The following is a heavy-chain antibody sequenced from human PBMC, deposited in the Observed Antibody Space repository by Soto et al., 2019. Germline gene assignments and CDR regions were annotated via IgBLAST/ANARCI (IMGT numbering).Heavy chain of an antibody. V-gene: IGHV3-23*01. CDR3: AKDLRWVPEYQLQN. J-gene: IGHJ4*02. CDR1: GFTFSSYA. CDR2: ISGSGGST. D-gene: IGHD2-2*01. Sequence: HPGGSLRLSCAASGFTFSSYAMSWARQAPGKGLEWVSAISGSGGSTYYADSVKGRFTISRDNSKNTLYLQMNSLRAEDTAVYYCAKDLRWVPEYQLQNWGQGTLVTVSS.